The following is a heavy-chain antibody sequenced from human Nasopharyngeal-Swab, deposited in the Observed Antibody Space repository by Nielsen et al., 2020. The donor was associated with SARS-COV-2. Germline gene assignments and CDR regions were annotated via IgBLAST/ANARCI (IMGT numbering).Heavy chain of an antibody. CDR2: ISGSGGDT. D-gene: IGHD6-13*01. CDR3: AKDGSSSPTY. CDR1: GFSFSTYA. Sequence: GGSLRLSCAASGFSFSTYAMSWVRQAPGQGLEWVSAISGSGGDTYYADSVKGRFTITRDNSKNTLYLRMNSLRAEDTAVYYCAKDGSSSPTYWGQGTLVTVSS. J-gene: IGHJ4*02. V-gene: IGHV3-23*01.